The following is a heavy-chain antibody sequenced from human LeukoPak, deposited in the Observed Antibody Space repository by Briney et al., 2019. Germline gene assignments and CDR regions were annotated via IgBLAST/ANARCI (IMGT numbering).Heavy chain of an antibody. CDR1: GFTFSSYW. CDR2: INSDGSSI. CDR3: ARDVRSYYFDY. Sequence: GGSLRLSCAASGFTFSSYWMHWVRQAPGKGLVWVSRINSDGSSISYADSVKGRFTISRDNAKNTLYLQMNSLRAEDTAVYYCARDVRSYYFDYWGQGTLVTVSS. V-gene: IGHV3-74*01. D-gene: IGHD3-10*01. J-gene: IGHJ4*02.